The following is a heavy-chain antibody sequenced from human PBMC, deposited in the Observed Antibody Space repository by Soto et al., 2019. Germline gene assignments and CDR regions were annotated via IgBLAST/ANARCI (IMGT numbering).Heavy chain of an antibody. CDR3: ARAPLQGSNSDQGGETGHYYYYGMDV. Sequence: SETLSLTCTVSGCSVSSGSYYWSWIRQPPGKGLEWIGYIYYSGSTNYNPSLKSRVTISVDTSKNQFSLKLSSVTAADTAVYYCARAPLQGSNSDQGGETGHYYYYGMDVWGQGTTVTVSS. CDR2: IYYSGST. D-gene: IGHD3-16*01. CDR1: GCSVSSGSYY. J-gene: IGHJ6*02. V-gene: IGHV4-61*01.